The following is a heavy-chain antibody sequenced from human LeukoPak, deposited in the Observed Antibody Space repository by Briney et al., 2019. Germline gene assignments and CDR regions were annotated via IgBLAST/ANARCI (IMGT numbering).Heavy chain of an antibody. D-gene: IGHD6-13*01. CDR3: ARDALQQQLAKAPYYYYYGMDV. J-gene: IGHJ6*02. CDR1: GFTFSSYG. V-gene: IGHV3-33*01. Sequence: GGSLRLSCAASGFTFSSYGMHWVRQAPGKGLEWVAVIWYDGSNKYYADSVKGRFTISRDNSKNTLYLQMNSLRAEDTAVYYCARDALQQQLAKAPYYYYYGMDVWGQGTTVTVSS. CDR2: IWYDGSNK.